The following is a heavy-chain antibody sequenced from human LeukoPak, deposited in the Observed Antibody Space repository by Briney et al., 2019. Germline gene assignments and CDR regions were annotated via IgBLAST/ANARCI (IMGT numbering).Heavy chain of an antibody. Sequence: GGSLRLSCAASGFTFSSYAMSWVRQAPGKGLEWVSAISGSGSTYYADSVKGRFTISRDNSKNTLYLQMNSLRAEDTAVYYCARTEGKAAPIDYWGQGTLVTVSS. CDR1: GFTFSSYA. CDR2: ISGSGST. J-gene: IGHJ4*02. V-gene: IGHV3-23*01. CDR3: ARTEGKAAPIDY. D-gene: IGHD6-25*01.